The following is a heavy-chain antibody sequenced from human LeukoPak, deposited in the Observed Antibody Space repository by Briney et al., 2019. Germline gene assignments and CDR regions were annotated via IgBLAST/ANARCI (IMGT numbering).Heavy chain of an antibody. CDR2: ISGSGSST. Sequence: GGSLRLSCAASGFTFSNYAMTWVRQAPGKGLEGGSGISGSGSSTYYADSVKGRFTLSRDYPKNSLYLQMNSLRAEDTAVYFCAKYSGSYYYPPNWDSWGQGTLVTVSS. CDR3: AKYSGSYYYPPNWDS. D-gene: IGHD1-26*01. J-gene: IGHJ4*02. V-gene: IGHV3-23*01. CDR1: GFTFSNYA.